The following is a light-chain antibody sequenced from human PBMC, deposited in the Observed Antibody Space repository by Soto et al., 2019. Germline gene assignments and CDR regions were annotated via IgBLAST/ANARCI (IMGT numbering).Light chain of an antibody. J-gene: IGLJ2*01. CDR1: TSNIGSNF. CDR3: AAWDDNLNGPL. V-gene: IGLV1-44*01. Sequence: QSVLAQPPSASGTPGQRVTISCSGSTSNIGSNFVNWYQQLPGTAPKLLIHSDNQRPSGVPDRFSGSKSVTSASLAISGLQSEDEADYSCAAWDDNLNGPLFGGGTKLTVL. CDR2: SDN.